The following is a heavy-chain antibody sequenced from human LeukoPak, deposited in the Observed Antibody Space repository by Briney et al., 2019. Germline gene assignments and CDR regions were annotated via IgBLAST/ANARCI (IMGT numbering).Heavy chain of an antibody. V-gene: IGHV1-18*01. CDR1: GYTFTSYG. CDR2: ISAYNGNT. J-gene: IGHJ4*02. Sequence: GASVKVSCKASGYTFTSYGITWVRQAPGQGLEWMGWISAYNGNTNYAQKLQGRVTMTTDTSTSTAYMELRSPRSDDTAVYYYARDRWACSSTSCYGPFDYWGQGTLVTVSS. CDR3: ARDRWACSSTSCYGPFDY. D-gene: IGHD2-2*01.